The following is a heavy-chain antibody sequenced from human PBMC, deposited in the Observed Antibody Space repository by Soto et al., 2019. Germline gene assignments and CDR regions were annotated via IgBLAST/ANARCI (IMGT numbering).Heavy chain of an antibody. CDR1: GFNFGLYW. J-gene: IGHJ3*02. CDR3: ARGGFRARDAFDI. D-gene: IGHD2-15*01. Sequence: EVQLVQSGGGLVQPGGSLRLSCATSGFNFGLYWMTWVRQAPGKGLEWVAAIKEDGSERRYVDSVRGRFTISRDNAKKSPDLEMNSLTDDDTSTYYCARGGFRARDAFDIWGQGTTVTVS. V-gene: IGHV3-7*04. CDR2: IKEDGSER.